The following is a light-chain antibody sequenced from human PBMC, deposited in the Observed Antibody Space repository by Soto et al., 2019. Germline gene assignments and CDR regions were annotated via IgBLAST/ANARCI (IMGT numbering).Light chain of an antibody. Sequence: QSALTQPRSVSGSPGQSVTVSCIGTSSDVGDYNSVSWYQQHPGKAPKLMIYDVSKRPSGVPDRFSGSKSGNTASLTISGLQAEDEAYYYCCSYVGGYSYVFGNGTKHTLL. CDR3: CSYVGGYSYV. V-gene: IGLV2-11*01. CDR2: DVS. J-gene: IGLJ1*01. CDR1: SSDVGDYNS.